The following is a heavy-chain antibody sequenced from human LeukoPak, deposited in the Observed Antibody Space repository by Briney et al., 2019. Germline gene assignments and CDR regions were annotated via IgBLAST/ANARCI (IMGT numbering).Heavy chain of an antibody. CDR1: GYTFTSYG. CDR3: AGDFHSSGYYHYFHY. V-gene: IGHV1-18*01. D-gene: IGHD3-22*01. Sequence: GASVKVSCKASGYTFTSYGISWVRQAPGQALEWMGWISGYNGNTNYAQKLQGRVTMTTDTSTSTAYMELRSLRSDDTAVYYCAGDFHSSGYYHYFHYWGQGTLVTDPS. J-gene: IGHJ4*02. CDR2: ISGYNGNT.